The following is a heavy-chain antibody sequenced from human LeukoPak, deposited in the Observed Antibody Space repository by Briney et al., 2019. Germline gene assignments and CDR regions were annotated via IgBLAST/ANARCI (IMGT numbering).Heavy chain of an antibody. CDR1: GFTFSSYE. V-gene: IGHV3-48*03. J-gene: IGHJ4*02. D-gene: IGHD3-10*01. Sequence: GGSLRLSCAASGFTFSSYEMNWLRQAPGKGLEWVSYISSSGSTIYYADSVKGRFTISRDNAKNSLYLQKNSLRAEDTAVYYCASFKGGFGELLAYFDYWGQGTLVTVSS. CDR3: ASFKGGFGELLAYFDY. CDR2: ISSSGSTI.